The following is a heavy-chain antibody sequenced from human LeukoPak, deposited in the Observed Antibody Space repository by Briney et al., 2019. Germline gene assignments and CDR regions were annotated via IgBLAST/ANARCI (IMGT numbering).Heavy chain of an antibody. CDR3: AYSPYSSSWYDS. CDR1: GFPLSPSGVG. J-gene: IGHJ5*01. Sequence: SGPTLVKPTQTPTLTFTFSGFPLSPSGVGGGWVPQPPGKALEWLALIYWDDDKRYSPSLKSRLTITKDTSKNQVVLTMTNMDPVDTATYYCAYSPYSSSWYDSWGQGTLLTVSS. CDR2: IYWDDDK. D-gene: IGHD2-2*01. V-gene: IGHV2-5*02.